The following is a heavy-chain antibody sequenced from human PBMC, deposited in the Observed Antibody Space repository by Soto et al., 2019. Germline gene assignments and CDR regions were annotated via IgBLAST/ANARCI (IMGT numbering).Heavy chain of an antibody. Sequence: GGSLRLSCAASGFTFSSYDMHWVRQAPGKGLEWVSAIGTAGDTYYPGSVKGRFTISRENAKNSLYLQMNSLRAGDTAVYYCARGPRNIVATTTEDTYYYYMDVWGKGTTVTVSS. V-gene: IGHV3-13*01. CDR3: ARGPRNIVATTTEDTYYYYMDV. D-gene: IGHD5-12*01. CDR2: IGTAGDT. CDR1: GFTFSSYD. J-gene: IGHJ6*03.